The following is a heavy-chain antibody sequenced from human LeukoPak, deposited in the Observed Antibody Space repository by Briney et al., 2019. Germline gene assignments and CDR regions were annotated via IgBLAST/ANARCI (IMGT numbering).Heavy chain of an antibody. CDR2: TNQDGSEK. CDR3: AKQLSSNAN. D-gene: IGHD5-18*01. CDR1: GFTFSAYS. Sequence: GGSLRLSCVASGFTFSAYSMNWVRQAPGKGLEWVANTNQDGSEKYYADSVKGRFTISRDNAKNSLYLQMNGLRAEDTAVYYCAKQLSSNANWGQGTLVTVSS. V-gene: IGHV3-7*01. J-gene: IGHJ4*02.